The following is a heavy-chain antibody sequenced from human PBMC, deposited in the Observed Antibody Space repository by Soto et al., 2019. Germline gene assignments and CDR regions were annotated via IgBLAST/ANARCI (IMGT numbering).Heavy chain of an antibody. CDR2: THYSGST. D-gene: IGHD3-10*01. J-gene: IGHJ4*02. CDR3: ARAAYYGSGSYSSSKGLYY. Sequence: WTWIRQSPGKGLEWIGHTHYSGSTDYNPSLKSRVTISVDTSKNQFSLKLSSVTAADTAMYYCARAAYYGSGSYSSSKGLYYWGQGTLVTVSS. V-gene: IGHV4-31*02.